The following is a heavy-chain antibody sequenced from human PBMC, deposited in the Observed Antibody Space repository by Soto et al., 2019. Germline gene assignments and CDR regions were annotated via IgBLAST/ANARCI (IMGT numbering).Heavy chain of an antibody. CDR2: IYHRGNT. Sequence: TLSLTCTVSGGSISSGDYYWSWIRQPPGKGLEWIGYIYHRGNTFYNPSLKSQISISVDTSKNQFSLKLRSVTAADTAVYYCARDSDTAVLNHYYYGMDVWGRGTTVTVS. CDR3: ARDSDTAVLNHYYYGMDV. CDR1: GGSISSGDYY. D-gene: IGHD5-18*01. J-gene: IGHJ6*02. V-gene: IGHV4-30-4*01.